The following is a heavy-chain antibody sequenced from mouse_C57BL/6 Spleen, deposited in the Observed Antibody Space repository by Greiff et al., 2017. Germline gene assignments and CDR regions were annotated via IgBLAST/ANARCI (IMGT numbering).Heavy chain of an antibody. J-gene: IGHJ3*01. CDR1: GYTFTSYW. CDR3: ARGRVTGTGFAY. D-gene: IGHD4-1*01. CDR2: IDPPGGGT. V-gene: IGHV1-72*01. Sequence: QVQLQQSGAELVKPGASVKLSCKASGYTFTSYWMHWVKQRPGRGLEWIGRIDPPGGGTKSNEKFKSKATLTVDKPSSTAYMQLSSLTSEDSAVYECARGRVTGTGFAYWGQGTLVTVSA.